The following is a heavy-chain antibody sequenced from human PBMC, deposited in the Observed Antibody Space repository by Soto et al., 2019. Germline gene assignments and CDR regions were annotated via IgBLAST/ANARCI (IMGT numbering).Heavy chain of an antibody. J-gene: IGHJ6*02. CDR3: ARGPERARRVVALDV. D-gene: IGHD2-15*01. Sequence: GASVKVSCKTSGYAFTAYYMLWVRQAPGQGLEWMGWINANSGGTNYAQKFQDRVTMTRDTSTNTVYMELSRLRSDDTAIYYCARGPERARRVVALDVWGQGTTVTVSS. CDR2: INANSGGT. CDR1: GYAFTAYY. V-gene: IGHV1-2*02.